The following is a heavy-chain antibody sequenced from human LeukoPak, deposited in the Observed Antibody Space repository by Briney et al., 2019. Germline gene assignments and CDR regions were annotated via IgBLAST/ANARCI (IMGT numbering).Heavy chain of an antibody. CDR3: ARADNWQSGGA. CDR2: INSDGSYT. Sequence: QPGGSLRLSCVASGFSFSNYWMYWGRQAPGKGLVWVSRINSDGSYTDYADSAKGRFTISSDNAKDTLYLQMNSLRADDTAVYYCARADNWQSGGAWGQGTLVTVSS. D-gene: IGHD1-1*01. CDR1: GFSFSNYW. V-gene: IGHV3-74*01. J-gene: IGHJ5*02.